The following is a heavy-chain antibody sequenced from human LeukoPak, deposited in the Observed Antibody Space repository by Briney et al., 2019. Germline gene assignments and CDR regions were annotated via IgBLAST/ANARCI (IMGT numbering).Heavy chain of an antibody. CDR2: INPSGGST. CDR3: ARGTAGSPFDY. J-gene: IGHJ4*02. Sequence: ASVKVSCKASGYTFTSYYMHCVRQAPGQGLEWMGIINPSGGSTSYAQKFQGRVTMTRDMSTSTVYMELRSLRSEDTAVYYRARGTAGSPFDYWGQGTLVTVSS. D-gene: IGHD3-10*01. CDR1: GYTFTSYY. V-gene: IGHV1-46*01.